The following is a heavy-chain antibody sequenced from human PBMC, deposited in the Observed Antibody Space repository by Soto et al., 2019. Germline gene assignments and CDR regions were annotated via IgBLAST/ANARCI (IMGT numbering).Heavy chain of an antibody. Sequence: SETLSLTCTVSGGSVSSGSYYWSWIRQPPGKGLEWIGYIYYRGSTNYNPSLKSRVTISVDTSKNQFSLKLSSVTAADTAVYYCASAVVIGYYYGMDVWGQGTT. CDR2: IYYRGST. D-gene: IGHD2-2*01. CDR1: GGSVSSGSYY. J-gene: IGHJ6*02. CDR3: ASAVVIGYYYGMDV. V-gene: IGHV4-61*01.